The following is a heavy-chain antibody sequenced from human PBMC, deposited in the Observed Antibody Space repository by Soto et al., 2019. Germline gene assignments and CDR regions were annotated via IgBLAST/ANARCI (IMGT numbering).Heavy chain of an antibody. J-gene: IGHJ6*02. Sequence: QVQLLESGPGLMKPSGTLSLTCAVSGGSITSSNWWSWLRQPPGKGLSWIGEIHHSGSTNYDPSLKRRVTRSVNKSKNQSSLKLSSVLGGDTAVYYGARGASHSSSCYGYYCYGMDVWGQGTTVTVSS. V-gene: IGHV4-4*02. CDR1: GGSITSSNW. CDR2: IHHSGST. D-gene: IGHD6-13*01. CDR3: ARGASHSSSCYGYYCYGMDV.